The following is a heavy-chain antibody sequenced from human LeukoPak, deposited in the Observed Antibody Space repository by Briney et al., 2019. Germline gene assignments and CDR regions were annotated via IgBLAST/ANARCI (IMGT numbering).Heavy chain of an antibody. Sequence: GGSLILSCAVSGFSVTNNYMSWVRQAPGKGLEWVSVFYVGGATYYADSVKGRFTISRDNSEDTLYLQIKSLRAEDTAVYYCARGDGYNFFDCWGQGTLVTVSS. CDR2: FYVGGAT. CDR1: GFSVTNNY. J-gene: IGHJ4*02. D-gene: IGHD5-24*01. V-gene: IGHV3-53*01. CDR3: ARGDGYNFFDC.